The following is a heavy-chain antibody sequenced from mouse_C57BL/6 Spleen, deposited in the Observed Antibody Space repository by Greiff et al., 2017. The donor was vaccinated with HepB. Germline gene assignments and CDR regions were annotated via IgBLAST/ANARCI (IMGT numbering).Heavy chain of an antibody. D-gene: IGHD3-2*02. CDR2: IYPRSGNT. V-gene: IGHV1-81*01. Sequence: QVQLQQSGAELARPGASVKLSCKASGYTFTSYGISWVKQRTGQGLEWIGEIYPRSGNTYYNEKFKGKATLTADKSSSTAYMELRSLTSEDSAVYFCAREGAAQATGAWFAYWGQGTLVTVSA. CDR1: GYTFTSYG. CDR3: AREGAAQATGAWFAY. J-gene: IGHJ3*01.